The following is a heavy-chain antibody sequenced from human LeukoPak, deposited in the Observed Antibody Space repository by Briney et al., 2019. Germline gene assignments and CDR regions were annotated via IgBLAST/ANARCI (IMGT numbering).Heavy chain of an antibody. V-gene: IGHV3-30*04. Sequence: GGSLRLSCAASGFTFSTYAMHWVRQAPGKGLEWVAVISYDGSSKYYADSVKGRFTISRDNSKNTLYLQMNSLRAEDTAVYYCARAITNYGYIFDYWGQGTLVTVSS. J-gene: IGHJ4*02. CDR1: GFTFSTYA. CDR3: ARAITNYGYIFDY. CDR2: ISYDGSSK. D-gene: IGHD5-18*01.